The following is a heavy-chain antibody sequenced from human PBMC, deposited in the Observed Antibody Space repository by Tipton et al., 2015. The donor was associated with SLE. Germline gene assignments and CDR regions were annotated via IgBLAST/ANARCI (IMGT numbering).Heavy chain of an antibody. Sequence: SLRLSCAASGFTFSTYDMTWVRQAPGKGLEWVANIREDGGEKYYVDSVKGRFTISRDNAKNSVYLQMNSLRAEDTAVYYCARFSGYSTSSAYFDYWGQGTLVAISS. D-gene: IGHD1-26*01. CDR2: IREDGGEK. J-gene: IGHJ4*02. V-gene: IGHV3-7*01. CDR1: GFTFSTYD. CDR3: ARFSGYSTSSAYFDY.